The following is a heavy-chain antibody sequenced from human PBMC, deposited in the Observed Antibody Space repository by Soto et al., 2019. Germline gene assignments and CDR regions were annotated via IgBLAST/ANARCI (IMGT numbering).Heavy chain of an antibody. CDR2: ISGNGRTT. Sequence: GGPLRLSCVVSRFVFSSYAMSWVRQTPGKGLAWVAGISGNGRTTDYAAPVKGRITISRDNSKNTLYLHMNSLRVEYTAVYYCAKVYSTVISVIVPSYVSDIWGHGTTVTFSS. V-gene: IGHV3-23*01. CDR3: AKVYSTVISVIVPSYVSDI. J-gene: IGHJ6*02. D-gene: IGHD3-16*01. CDR1: RFVFSSYA.